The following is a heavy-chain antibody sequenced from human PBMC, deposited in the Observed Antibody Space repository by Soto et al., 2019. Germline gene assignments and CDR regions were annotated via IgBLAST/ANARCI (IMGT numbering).Heavy chain of an antibody. CDR1: GFTFSSYG. CDR2: IWYDGSNK. CDR3: ARDGATMVRGVSWFDP. Sequence: QVQLVESGGGVVQPGRSLRLSCAASGFTFSSYGMHWVRQAPGKGLEWVAVIWYDGSNKYYADSVKGRFTISRDNSKNALYLQMNSLRAEDTAVYYCARDGATMVRGVSWFDPWGQGTLVTVSS. J-gene: IGHJ5*02. D-gene: IGHD3-10*01. V-gene: IGHV3-33*01.